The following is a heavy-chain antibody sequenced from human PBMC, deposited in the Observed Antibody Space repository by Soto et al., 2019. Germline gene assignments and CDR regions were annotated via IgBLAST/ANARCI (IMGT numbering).Heavy chain of an antibody. D-gene: IGHD6-6*01. Sequence: EVQLVESGGGLVKPGGSLRLSCAASGFIFSSYSMNWVRQAPGKGLEWVSSISSSSSYIYYADSVKGRITISRDNAKNSLYLQLNSLRAEDTAVYYCARDLYSSSARYFDYWGQGTLVTVSS. CDR1: GFIFSSYS. V-gene: IGHV3-21*01. CDR3: ARDLYSSSARYFDY. CDR2: ISSSSSYI. J-gene: IGHJ4*02.